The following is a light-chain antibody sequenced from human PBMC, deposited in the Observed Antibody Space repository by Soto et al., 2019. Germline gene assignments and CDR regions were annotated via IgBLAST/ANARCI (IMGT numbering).Light chain of an antibody. CDR3: QQRSNWTLT. Sequence: EIVLTQSPATLSLSPGERATFSCRASHSVSNNLAWYQQKPGQAPRLLIYDASDRATGIPARFSGSGSGTDFTLTISSLEPEDCAVYYCQQRSNWTLTFGGGTKVEIK. CDR1: HSVSNN. J-gene: IGKJ4*01. CDR2: DAS. V-gene: IGKV3-11*01.